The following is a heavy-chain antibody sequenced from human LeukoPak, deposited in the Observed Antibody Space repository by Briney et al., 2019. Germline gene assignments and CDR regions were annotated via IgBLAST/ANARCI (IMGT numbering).Heavy chain of an antibody. Sequence: ASVKVSCKASGYTFTGYYMHWVRQAPGQGLEWMGWINPNSGGTNYAQKFQGRVTMTRDTSISTAYMELSRLRSDDTAVYYCARHRSAYDFWSGPLYYFDYWAREPWSPSPQ. J-gene: IGHJ4*02. V-gene: IGHV1-2*02. CDR2: INPNSGGT. CDR3: ARHRSAYDFWSGPLYYFDY. CDR1: GYTFTGYY. D-gene: IGHD3-3*01.